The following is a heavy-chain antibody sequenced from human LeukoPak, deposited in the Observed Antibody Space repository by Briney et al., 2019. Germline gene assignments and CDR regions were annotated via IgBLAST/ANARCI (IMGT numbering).Heavy chain of an antibody. CDR1: GFTVSSSY. CDR3: ARDNYDSSGYYYPFDY. CDR2: IYSGGST. J-gene: IGHJ4*02. D-gene: IGHD3-22*01. V-gene: IGHV3-53*01. Sequence: PGGSLRLSCAASGFTVSSSYMSWVRQAPGKGLEWVSVIYSGGSTYYADSVKGRFTISRDNSKNTLYLRMDSLRAEDTAKYYCARDNYDSSGYYYPFDYWGQGILVTVSS.